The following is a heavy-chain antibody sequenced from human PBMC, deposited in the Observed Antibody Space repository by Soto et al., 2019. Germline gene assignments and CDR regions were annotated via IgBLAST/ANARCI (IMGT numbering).Heavy chain of an antibody. CDR2: INPSGGST. CDR3: ARDLTGGYGVTSPDY. D-gene: IGHD4-17*01. J-gene: IGHJ4*02. Sequence: QVQLVQSGAEVKKPGASVKVSCKASGYTFTSYYMHWVRQAPGQGLAWMGIINPSGGSTSYAQKFQGRVTMTRDTSTSTVYMELSSLRSEDTAVYYCARDLTGGYGVTSPDYWGQGTLVTVSS. V-gene: IGHV1-46*01. CDR1: GYTFTSYY.